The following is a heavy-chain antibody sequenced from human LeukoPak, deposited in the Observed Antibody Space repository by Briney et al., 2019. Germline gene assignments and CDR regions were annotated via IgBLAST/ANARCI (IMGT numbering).Heavy chain of an antibody. D-gene: IGHD5-18*01. CDR3: ARGWKQLWSNWFDT. CDR2: IKTDGSIS. Sequence: PGGSLRLSCAASGFTFSFYWMHWVRHAPGKGPVWVSRIKTDGSISDYADSVKGRFTISRDNAKNSLYLEMNSLRAEDTALYYCARGWKQLWSNWFDTWGQGTLVTVSS. V-gene: IGHV3-74*01. J-gene: IGHJ5*02. CDR1: GFTFSFYW.